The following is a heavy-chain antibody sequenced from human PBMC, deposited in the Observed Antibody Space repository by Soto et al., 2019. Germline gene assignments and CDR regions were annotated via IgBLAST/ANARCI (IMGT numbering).Heavy chain of an antibody. CDR1: GYSFTSYW. Sequence: GESLKISCTGVGYSFTSYWIAWVRQMPGKGLEWMGIIYPGDSDTRYSPSFQGQVTISADKSITTVYLQWSSLKASDTAMYYCARGYCTTTICDPWFDPWGQGTLVTVSS. CDR3: ARGYCTTTICDPWFDP. J-gene: IGHJ5*02. V-gene: IGHV5-51*01. CDR2: IYPGDSDT. D-gene: IGHD2-2*01.